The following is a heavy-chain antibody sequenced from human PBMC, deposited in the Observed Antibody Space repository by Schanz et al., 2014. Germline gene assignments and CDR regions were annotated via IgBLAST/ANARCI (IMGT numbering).Heavy chain of an antibody. D-gene: IGHD3-3*02. CDR1: GFMFNSYV. Sequence: RLSCSSSGFMFNSYVMHWVRQAPGKGLEWFSYISGSSRPIYSSYSMKCRFTVSRDNAENALYFYMNSMTTEDICLIACAICLRDALPIFGWTGPGAFMDYF. V-gene: IGHV3-48*01. J-gene: IGHJ1*01. CDR3: AICLRDALPIFGWTGPGAFMDYF. CDR2: ISGSSRPI.